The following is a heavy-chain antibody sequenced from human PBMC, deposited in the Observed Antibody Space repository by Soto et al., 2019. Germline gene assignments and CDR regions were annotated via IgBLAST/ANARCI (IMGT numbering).Heavy chain of an antibody. V-gene: IGHV1-69*01. Sequence: EQLVQSGAEVKKSGSSVKVSCKDTGGLFSSYAVSWVRQAPGQGLEWMGGIIPVFDTVYYAQKFQGRVTITADESTNTAYMELSSLRSEDTAMYYCARGGSGYVWVNEFWGQGTLVTVSS. CDR1: GGLFSSYA. D-gene: IGHD3-22*01. CDR3: ARGGSGYVWVNEF. CDR2: IIPVFDTV. J-gene: IGHJ4*02.